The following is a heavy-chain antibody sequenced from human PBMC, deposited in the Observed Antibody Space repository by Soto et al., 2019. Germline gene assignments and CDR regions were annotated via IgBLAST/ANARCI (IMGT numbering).Heavy chain of an antibody. J-gene: IGHJ4*02. V-gene: IGHV4-39*01. CDR2: IYYSGST. CDR1: GGSISSSSYY. D-gene: IGHD4-17*01. Sequence: SETLSLTCTVSGGSISSSSYYWGWIRQPPGKGLEWIGSIYYSGSTYYNPSLKSRVTISVDTSKNQFSLKLSSVTAADTAVYYCARASLGDDYGDYHFDYWGQGTLVIVSS. CDR3: ARASLGDDYGDYHFDY.